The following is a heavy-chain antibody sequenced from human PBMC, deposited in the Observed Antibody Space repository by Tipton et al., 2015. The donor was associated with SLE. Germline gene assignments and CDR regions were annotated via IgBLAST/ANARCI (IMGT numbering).Heavy chain of an antibody. CDR2: INHSGST. CDR1: GGSISSGDYY. CDR3: ARPAGYGDYVDWYFDL. D-gene: IGHD4-17*01. V-gene: IGHV4-30-4*01. J-gene: IGHJ2*01. Sequence: TLSLTCTVSGGSISSGDYYWSWIRQPPGKGLEWIGEINHSGSTNYNPSLKSRVTISVDTSKNQFSPKLSSVTAADTAVYYCARPAGYGDYVDWYFDLWGRGTLVTVSS.